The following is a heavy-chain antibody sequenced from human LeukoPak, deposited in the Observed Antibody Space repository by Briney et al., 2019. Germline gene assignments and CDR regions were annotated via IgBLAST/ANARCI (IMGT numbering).Heavy chain of an antibody. CDR1: GFTFSSYW. V-gene: IGHV3-7*01. CDR2: IKQDGSEK. D-gene: IGHD3-3*01. CDR3: ARDRAFWSGYYRTYYYYYMDV. J-gene: IGHJ6*03. Sequence: GESLRLSCAASGFTFSSYWMSWVRQAPGKGLEWVANIKQDGSEKYYVDSVKGRFTISRDNAKNSLCLQMNSLRAEDTAVYYCARDRAFWSGYYRTYYYYYMDVWGKGTTVTVSS.